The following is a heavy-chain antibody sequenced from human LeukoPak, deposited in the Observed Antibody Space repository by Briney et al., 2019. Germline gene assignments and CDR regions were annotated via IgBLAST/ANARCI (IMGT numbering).Heavy chain of an antibody. CDR3: ARDPTVWWELRPIDY. CDR1: GFTFSSYS. V-gene: IGHV3-21*01. Sequence: GGSLRLSCAASGFTFSSYSMNWVRQAPGKGLEWVSSISSSSSYICYADSVKGRFTISRDNAKNSLYLQMNSLRAEDTAVYYCARDPTVWWELRPIDYWGQGTLVTVSS. CDR2: ISSSSSYI. D-gene: IGHD1-26*01. J-gene: IGHJ4*02.